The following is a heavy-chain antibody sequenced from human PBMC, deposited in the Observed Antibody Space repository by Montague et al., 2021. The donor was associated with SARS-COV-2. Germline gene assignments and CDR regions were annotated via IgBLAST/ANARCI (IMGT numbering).Heavy chain of an antibody. V-gene: IGHV3-30*04. CDR3: AKDRDTRHTTPIDY. Sequence: SLRLSCAASGFSFSDYAMHWVRQAPGKGLEWVALISFDGGNEHYAVSVKGRFSISRDNSKNTVFLQMNRLRAEDTAVYYCAKDRDTRHTTPIDYWGQGTLVPVAS. J-gene: IGHJ4*02. CDR2: ISFDGGNE. D-gene: IGHD2-15*01. CDR1: GFSFSDYA.